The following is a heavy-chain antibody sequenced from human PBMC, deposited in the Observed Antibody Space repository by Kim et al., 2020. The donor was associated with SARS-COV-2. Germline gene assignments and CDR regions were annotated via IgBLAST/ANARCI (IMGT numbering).Heavy chain of an antibody. CDR2: IRSEAYGGTT. Sequence: GGSLRLSCTGSGLTFGDYAMTWVRQAPGKGLEWVGFIRSEAYGGTTDYAASVKGRFTISRDDSKSIAYLQMNTLKTEDTAFYYCTRYAINYSEGHGLDYWGQGTLVTVSS. V-gene: IGHV3-49*04. CDR1: GLTFGDYA. CDR3: TRYAINYSEGHGLDY. D-gene: IGHD3-22*01. J-gene: IGHJ4*02.